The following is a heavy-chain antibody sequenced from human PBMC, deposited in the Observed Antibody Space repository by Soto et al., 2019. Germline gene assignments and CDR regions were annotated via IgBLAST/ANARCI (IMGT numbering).Heavy chain of an antibody. Sequence: EVQLVESGGGVVRPGGSLRLACVVSGFSLDEYGMSWVRQAPGKGPEWVSGMHRNGNSTGYADSVKGRLTISRDDANNSLYLQMSSLRAEDTAFSYWASDHSGGYAYGDSGCSWGHGTLVTVSS. D-gene: IGHD4-17*01. CDR3: ASDHSGGYAYGDSGCS. V-gene: IGHV3-20*04. CDR1: GFSLDEYG. J-gene: IGHJ5*01. CDR2: MHRNGNST.